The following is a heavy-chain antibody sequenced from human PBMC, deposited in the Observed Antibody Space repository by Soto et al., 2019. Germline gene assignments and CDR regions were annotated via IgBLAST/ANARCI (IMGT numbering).Heavy chain of an antibody. V-gene: IGHV3-9*01. J-gene: IGHJ4*02. CDR1: GFTFDDYA. Sequence: SLRLSCAASGFTFDDYAMHWVRQAPGKGLEWVSGISWNSGSIGYADSVKGRFTISRDNAKNSLYLQMNSLRAEDTALYYCAKDLSMTTVTTWFDYWGQGTLVTVSS. CDR2: ISWNSGSI. CDR3: AKDLSMTTVTTWFDY. D-gene: IGHD4-17*01.